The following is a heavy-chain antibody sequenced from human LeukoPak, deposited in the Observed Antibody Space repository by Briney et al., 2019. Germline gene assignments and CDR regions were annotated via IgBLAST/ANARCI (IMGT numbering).Heavy chain of an antibody. Sequence: SETLSLTCTVSGGSISSSSYYWGWIRQPPGKGLDWIGRIYYSGSTYYNSSLKSRVTISEDTSKNQFSVKLSSVTAPDSAVYYWARGSIGGYPDGGAFDIWGQGTMVTVSS. CDR3: ARGSIGGYPDGGAFDI. J-gene: IGHJ3*02. CDR2: IYYSGST. D-gene: IGHD3-10*01. CDR1: GGSISSSSYY. V-gene: IGHV4-39*07.